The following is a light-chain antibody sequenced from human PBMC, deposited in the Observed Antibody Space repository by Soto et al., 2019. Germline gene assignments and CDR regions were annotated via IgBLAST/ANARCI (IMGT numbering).Light chain of an antibody. Sequence: DIVMTQSPDSLAVSLGERATINGKSSQSVLYTSNNKNNLACYQQKPGQPPKLLIYWASTRDSGIPDRFSGSGSGTYFSLTFSSLQAEDLAVDDWQQYYSSSLDFGVGTKVEIK. CDR2: WAS. CDR1: QSVLYTSNNKNN. J-gene: IGKJ4*01. V-gene: IGKV4-1*01. CDR3: QQYYSSSLD.